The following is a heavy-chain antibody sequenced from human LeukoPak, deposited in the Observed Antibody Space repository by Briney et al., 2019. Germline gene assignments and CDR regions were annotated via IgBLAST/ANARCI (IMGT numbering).Heavy chain of an antibody. CDR2: INPSGGST. V-gene: IGHV1-46*01. J-gene: IGHJ4*02. Sequence: GASVKVSCKASGYTFTSYYMHWVRQAPGQGLEWMGIINPSGGSTSYAQKFQGRVTITADESTSTAYMELSSLRSEDTAVYYCARGGGQWYFDYWGQGTLVTVSS. CDR3: ARGGGQWYFDY. CDR1: GYTFTSYY. D-gene: IGHD6-19*01.